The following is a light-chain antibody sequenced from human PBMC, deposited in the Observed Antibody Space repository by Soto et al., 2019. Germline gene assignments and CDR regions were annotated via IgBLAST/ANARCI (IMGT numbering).Light chain of an antibody. CDR2: LGS. J-gene: IGKJ2*01. V-gene: IGKV2-28*01. Sequence: DIMMTQSPLSLPVTPREPASISCRSSQSLLHSNGYNYLDWYLQKPGQSPQLLIYLGSNRASGVPDRFSGSGSGTDFTLNISRVEAEDVGVYYCMQALQTPYTFGQGTKLEIK. CDR3: MQALQTPYT. CDR1: QSLLHSNGYNY.